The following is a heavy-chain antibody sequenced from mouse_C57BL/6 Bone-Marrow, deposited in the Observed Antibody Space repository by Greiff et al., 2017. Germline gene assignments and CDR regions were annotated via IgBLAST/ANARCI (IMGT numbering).Heavy chain of an antibody. D-gene: IGHD1-1*01. J-gene: IGHJ1*03. V-gene: IGHV5-9*01. CDR2: ISGGGGNT. CDR1: GFTFSSYT. CDR3: SRQVTTVLATKYFDV. Sequence: EVMLVESGGGLVKPGGSLKLSCAASGFTFSSYTMSWVRQTPEKRLQWVAAISGGGGNTYYPDSVKGRFTISRDKDKNILYLTMSSLRSEDTALYYCSRQVTTVLATKYFDVWGTGTTVTVSS.